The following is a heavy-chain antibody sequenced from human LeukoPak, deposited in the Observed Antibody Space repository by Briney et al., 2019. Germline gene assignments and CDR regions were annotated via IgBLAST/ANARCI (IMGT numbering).Heavy chain of an antibody. Sequence: SETLSLPRTVSGGSISSYYCCWLRQPPGNAHEWIGNIYYSGSTNYNPSLKSRVTISVDTSNNQFSLKLSSVTAADTAVYYCARVLYDFWSGYFWFDPCGQGTLVTVSS. D-gene: IGHD3-3*01. J-gene: IGHJ5*02. CDR3: ARVLYDFWSGYFWFDP. V-gene: IGHV4-59*01. CDR2: IYYSGST. CDR1: GGSISSYY.